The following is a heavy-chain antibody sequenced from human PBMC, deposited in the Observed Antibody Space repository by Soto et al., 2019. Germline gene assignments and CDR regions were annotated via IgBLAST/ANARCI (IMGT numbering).Heavy chain of an antibody. CDR3: ARGSKIVVVM. D-gene: IGHD3-22*01. CDR1: GGSISSGGYY. J-gene: IGHJ4*02. Sequence: SETLSLTCTVSGGSISSGGYYWSWIRQPPGKGLEWIGYIYDSGSTYYNPSLKSRVTITVDTSKNQFSLKLSSVTAADTAVYYWARGSKIVVVMWGQGTLVTVSS. V-gene: IGHV4-30-4*01. CDR2: IYDSGST.